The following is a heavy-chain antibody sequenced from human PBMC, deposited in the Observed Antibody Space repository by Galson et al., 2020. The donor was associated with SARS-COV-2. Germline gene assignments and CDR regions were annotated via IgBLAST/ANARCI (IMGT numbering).Heavy chain of an antibody. J-gene: IGHJ5*02. Sequence: SETLSLTCTVSGGSISSNSYYWGWIRQPPGKGLEWIGSIYYSGSTYYNPSLKSRVTISVDTSKNQFSLKLSSVTAADTAVYYCASQVVVAATGYWFDPWGQGTLVTVSS. CDR1: GGSISSNSYY. CDR2: IYYSGST. D-gene: IGHD2-15*01. V-gene: IGHV4-39*01. CDR3: ASQVVVAATGYWFDP.